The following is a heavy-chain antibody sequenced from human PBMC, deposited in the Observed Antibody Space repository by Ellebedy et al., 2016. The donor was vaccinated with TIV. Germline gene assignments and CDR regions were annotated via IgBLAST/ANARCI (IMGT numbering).Heavy chain of an antibody. CDR1: GGSISSGGYY. D-gene: IGHD6-13*01. CDR3: ASRLAAADKIAEY. J-gene: IGHJ4*02. Sequence: LRLSCTVSGGSISSGGYYWSWIRQHPGKGLEWIGYIYNSGSTYYNPSLKSRVTISVDTSTNQFSLKLSSVTAADTAVYYCASRLAAADKIAEYWGQGTLVTISS. CDR2: IYNSGST. V-gene: IGHV4-31*03.